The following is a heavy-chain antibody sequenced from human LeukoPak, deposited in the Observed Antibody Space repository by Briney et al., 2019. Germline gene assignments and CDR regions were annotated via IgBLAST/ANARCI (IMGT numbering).Heavy chain of an antibody. Sequence: GASVKVSCKASGYTFTSYYMHWVRQAPGQGLEWMGIINPSGGSTSYAQKFQGRVTMTRDTATSTVYMELSSLRSEDTAVYYCASHSGSYWGGYYYYYMDVWGKGTTVTVSS. V-gene: IGHV1-46*01. J-gene: IGHJ6*03. CDR3: ASHSGSYWGGYYYYYMDV. CDR2: INPSGGST. D-gene: IGHD1-26*01. CDR1: GYTFTSYY.